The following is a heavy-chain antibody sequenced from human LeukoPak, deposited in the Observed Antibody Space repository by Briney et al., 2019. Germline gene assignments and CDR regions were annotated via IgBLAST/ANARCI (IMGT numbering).Heavy chain of an antibody. CDR1: GGSFSGYS. Sequence: SETLSLTCAVSGGSFSGYSWSWIRQPPGKGLEWIGDINHSGSTNYKPSLKSRVTISVGTSKNQFSLKLSSVTAADTAVYYCAREWLSYSYYMDVWGKGTTVTVSS. J-gene: IGHJ6*03. CDR3: AREWLSYSYYMDV. V-gene: IGHV4-34*01. D-gene: IGHD5-24*01. CDR2: INHSGST.